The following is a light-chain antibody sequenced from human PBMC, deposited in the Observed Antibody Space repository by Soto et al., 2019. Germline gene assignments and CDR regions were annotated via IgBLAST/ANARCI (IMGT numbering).Light chain of an antibody. CDR3: QQYNDSLPNT. J-gene: IGKJ2*01. CDR2: EAS. Sequence: DIQMTQSPSTLSASVGDRVTITCRASQSISSWLAWYQQKPGHAPPPLIYEASSLVSGVPSRFSGSGSGTEFTLTISSLQPDDFATYYCQQYNDSLPNTFGQGTKLEL. V-gene: IGKV1-5*01. CDR1: QSISSW.